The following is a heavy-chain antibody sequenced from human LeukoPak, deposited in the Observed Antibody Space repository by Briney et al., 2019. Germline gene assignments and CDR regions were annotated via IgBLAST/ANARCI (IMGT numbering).Heavy chain of an antibody. V-gene: IGHV3-48*01. CDR3: AREPSGSYYPVDY. D-gene: IGHD1-26*01. J-gene: IGHJ4*02. Sequence: PGGSLRLSCAASGFTFSSYSMNWVRQAPGKGLEWVSYISSSSSTIYYADSVKGRFTVSRDNAKNSLYLQMNSLRAEDTAVYYCAREPSGSYYPVDYWGQGTLVTVSS. CDR2: ISSSSSTI. CDR1: GFTFSSYS.